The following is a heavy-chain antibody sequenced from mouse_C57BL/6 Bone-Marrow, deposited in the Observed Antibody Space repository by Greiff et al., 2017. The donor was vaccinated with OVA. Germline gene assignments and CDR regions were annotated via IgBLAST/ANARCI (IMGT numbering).Heavy chain of an antibody. D-gene: IGHD2-3*01. CDR2: IHPNSGST. V-gene: IGHV1-64*01. J-gene: IGHJ1*03. CDR1: GYTFTSYW. Sequence: VQLQQPGAELVKPGASVKLSCKASGYTFTSYWMHWVKQRPGQGLEWIGMIHPNSGSTNYNEKFKSKATLTVDKSSSTAYMQLSSLTSEDSAVYYCARYGKDGYYGGYFDVWGTGTTVTVSS. CDR3: ARYGKDGYYGGYFDV.